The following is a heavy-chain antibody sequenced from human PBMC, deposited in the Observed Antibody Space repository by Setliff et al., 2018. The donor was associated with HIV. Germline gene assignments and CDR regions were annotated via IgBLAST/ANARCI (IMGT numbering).Heavy chain of an antibody. Sequence: SETLSLTCTVSGGSISRGSYYWSWIRQPAGKGLEWIGRIYTSGSVNYNPSLKSRVTISVDTSKNQFSLKVSSVNAPDTAVYFCAREDGEYTSSPRWFDPWGQGTQVTVSS. D-gene: IGHD6-13*01. CDR3: AREDGEYTSSPRWFDP. CDR2: IYTSGSV. V-gene: IGHV4-61*02. CDR1: GGSISRGSYY. J-gene: IGHJ5*02.